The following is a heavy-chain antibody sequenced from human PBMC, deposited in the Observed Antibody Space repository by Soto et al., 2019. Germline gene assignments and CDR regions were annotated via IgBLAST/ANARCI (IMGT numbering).Heavy chain of an antibody. D-gene: IGHD3-22*01. CDR3: ARHGSRYYDSSGYQNPDY. CDR1: GYSFTSYW. J-gene: IGHJ4*02. CDR2: IYPGDSDT. V-gene: IGHV5-51*01. Sequence: HGESLKISCKGSGYSFTSYWIGWVRQMPGKGLEWMGIIYPGDSDTRYSPSFQGQVTISADKSISTAYLQWSSLKASDTAMYYCARHGSRYYDSSGYQNPDYWGQGTLVTVSS.